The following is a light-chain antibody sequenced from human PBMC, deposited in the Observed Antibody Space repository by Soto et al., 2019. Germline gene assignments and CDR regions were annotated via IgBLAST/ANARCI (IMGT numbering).Light chain of an antibody. CDR3: QQYYSFPPT. CDR1: QGISSY. Sequence: RMYQSPSPLSANKGDRVTITCRASQGISSYLAWYQQKPGKAPKLLIYAASTLQSGVPSRFSGSGSGTDFTLTISCLQSEDFATYYCQQYYSFPPTFGQGTKVAIK. V-gene: IGKV1-8*01. CDR2: AAS. J-gene: IGKJ1*01.